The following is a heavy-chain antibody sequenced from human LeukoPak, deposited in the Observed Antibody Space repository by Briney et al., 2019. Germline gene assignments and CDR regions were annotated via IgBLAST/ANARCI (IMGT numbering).Heavy chain of an antibody. CDR3: VRGSVADY. CDR1: GFTFSNYE. Sequence: GGSLRLSCAASGFTFSNYEMNWVRQAPGQVLEWVSYISSSGLTIYYGDSMKGRFTISRDNAKNSLYLQMNSLGAEDTAVYYCVRGSVADYWGQGTLVTVSS. V-gene: IGHV3-48*03. J-gene: IGHJ4*02. CDR2: ISSSGLTI.